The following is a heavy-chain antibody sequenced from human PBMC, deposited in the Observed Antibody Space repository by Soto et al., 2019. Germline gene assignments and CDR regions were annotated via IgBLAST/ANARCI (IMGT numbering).Heavy chain of an antibody. V-gene: IGHV3-21*01. CDR1: GFSFSSDS. D-gene: IGHD1-7*01. CDR3: ARDPPTGTTLDWVDS. Sequence: EVQLVESGGGLVKPGGSLRLSCVGSGFSFSSDSMGWVRQAPGKGLEWVSSISSSGSFMNYADSVKGRFTISRDNAKNSLYVQMSGLKDEDTAVYYCARDPPTGTTLDWVDSWGQGTLVTVSS. CDR2: ISSSGSFM. J-gene: IGHJ5*01.